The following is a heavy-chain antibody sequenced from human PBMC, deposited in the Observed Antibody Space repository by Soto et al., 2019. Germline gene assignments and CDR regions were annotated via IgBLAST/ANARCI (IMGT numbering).Heavy chain of an antibody. Sequence: SETLSLTCAVYGGSFSGYYWSWIRQPPGKGLEWIGEINHSGSTNYNPSLKSRVTISVDTSKNQFSLKLSSVTAADTAVYYCARPHGDYLEAPVGYFQHWGQGTLVTVSS. V-gene: IGHV4-34*01. CDR2: INHSGST. D-gene: IGHD4-17*01. J-gene: IGHJ1*01. CDR1: GGSFSGYY. CDR3: ARPHGDYLEAPVGYFQH.